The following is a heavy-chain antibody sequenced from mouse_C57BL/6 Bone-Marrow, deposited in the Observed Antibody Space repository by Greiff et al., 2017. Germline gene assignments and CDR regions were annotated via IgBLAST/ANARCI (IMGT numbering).Heavy chain of an antibody. D-gene: IGHD1-1*01. CDR1: GIDFSRYW. CDR2: INPDSSTI. V-gene: IGHV4-1*01. Sequence: EVMLVESGGGLVQPGGSLKLSCAASGIDFSRYWMSWVRRAPGQGLEWIGEINPDSSTINSAPSLKDKFIISRDNAKNTLYLQMSKVRSEDTALYYCSSITTVNYFDYWGQGTTLTVSS. J-gene: IGHJ2*01. CDR3: SSITTVNYFDY.